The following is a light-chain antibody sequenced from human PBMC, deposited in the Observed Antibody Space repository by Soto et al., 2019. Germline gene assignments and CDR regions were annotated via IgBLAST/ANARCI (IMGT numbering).Light chain of an antibody. CDR3: QKSDHLPL. CDR2: DAY. CDR1: QDIGIS. V-gene: IGKV1-33*01. Sequence: DIQMTQSPPSLSASVGDRVTITCQASQDIGISLNWFQHKPGKAPNLVIYDAYNLEIGVPSRFSGSGSGTDFTFTITSLRPEDIATYYCQKSDHLPLFGPGTKVESK. J-gene: IGKJ3*01.